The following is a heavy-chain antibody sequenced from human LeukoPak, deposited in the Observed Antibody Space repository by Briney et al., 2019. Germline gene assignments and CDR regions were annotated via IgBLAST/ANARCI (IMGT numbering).Heavy chain of an antibody. D-gene: IGHD2-2*01. J-gene: IGHJ4*02. CDR3: ARDDRDKYAAVY. CDR2: INSDGSST. V-gene: IGHV3-74*01. CDR1: GFTFSSYW. Sequence: GGSLRLSCAASGFTFSSYWMHWVRQAPGKGLVWVSRINSDGSSTSYADSVKARFTISRDNAKNTLYLQMNSLRAEDTAVYYCARDDRDKYAAVYWGQGTLVTVSS.